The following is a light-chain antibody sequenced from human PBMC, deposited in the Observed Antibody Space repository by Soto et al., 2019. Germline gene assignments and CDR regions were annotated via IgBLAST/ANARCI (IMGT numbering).Light chain of an antibody. V-gene: IGLV2-8*01. Sequence: QSVLPQPPSASGSPGQSVTISCTGTSSDVGGYNFVSWYQHHPGKAPKVVIYEVTKRPSGVPDRFSGSKSGNTASLTVSGLHAEDEADYYCASFAGTFYVFGTGTKVTVL. CDR1: SSDVGGYNF. CDR2: EVT. CDR3: ASFAGTFYV. J-gene: IGLJ1*01.